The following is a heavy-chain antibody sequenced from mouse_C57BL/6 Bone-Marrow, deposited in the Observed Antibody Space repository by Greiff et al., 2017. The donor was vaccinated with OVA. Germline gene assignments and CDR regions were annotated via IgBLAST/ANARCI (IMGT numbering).Heavy chain of an antibody. CDR1: GFTIKDDY. Sequence: EVQLVESGAELVRPGASVKLSCTASGFTIKDDYMHWVKQRPEQGLEWIGWIDPENGDTEYASKFQGKATITADTSSNTAYLQLSSLSSEDTAVYYCASYGNFDDWGKGTTLTVSS. J-gene: IGHJ2*01. V-gene: IGHV14-4*01. CDR2: IDPENGDT. D-gene: IGHD2-1*01. CDR3: ASYGNFDD.